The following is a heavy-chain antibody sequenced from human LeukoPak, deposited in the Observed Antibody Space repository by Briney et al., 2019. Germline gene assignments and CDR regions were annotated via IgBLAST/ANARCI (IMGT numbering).Heavy chain of an antibody. D-gene: IGHD3-16*01. CDR2: IYYSGST. V-gene: IGHV4-61*01. Sequence: SETLSLTCTVSGGSVSSGSYYWSWIRQPPGKGLEWIGYIYYSGSTNYNPSLKSRVTISVDTSKNQFSLKLSSVTAADTAVYYCARFGYYYYGMDVWGQGTTVTVSS. CDR3: ARFGYYYYGMDV. J-gene: IGHJ6*02. CDR1: GGSVSSGSYY.